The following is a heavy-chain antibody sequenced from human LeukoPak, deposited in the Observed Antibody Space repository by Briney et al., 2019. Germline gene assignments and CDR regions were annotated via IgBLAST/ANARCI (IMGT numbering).Heavy chain of an antibody. J-gene: IGHJ4*02. CDR3: ATVYSYDSSAYYRLDY. CDR1: GYTLTELS. V-gene: IGHV1-24*01. D-gene: IGHD3-22*01. Sequence: ASVKVSSKVSGYTLTELSMHWVRQAPGKGLEWMGGFDPEDGERFYAQKFQGRVTMTEDTSTDTAYMELSSLRSEDTAVYYCATVYSYDSSAYYRLDYWGQGTLVTVSS. CDR2: FDPEDGER.